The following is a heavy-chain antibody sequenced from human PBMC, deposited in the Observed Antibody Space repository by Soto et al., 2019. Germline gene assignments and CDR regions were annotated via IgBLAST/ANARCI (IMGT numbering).Heavy chain of an antibody. CDR2: LYTEGTT. CDR1: GLTVSHTY. J-gene: IGHJ6*02. Sequence: PGGSLRRSWVASGLTVSHTYIAWVRQAPETGLEWVSILYTEGTTYYADSVKGRFTISRDSSKNTLFLQMDSLRAEDTAVYYCVRPRPSGENYGMDVSGQTTTGPVSS. V-gene: IGHV3-53*01. D-gene: IGHD3-16*01. CDR3: VRPRPSGENYGMDV.